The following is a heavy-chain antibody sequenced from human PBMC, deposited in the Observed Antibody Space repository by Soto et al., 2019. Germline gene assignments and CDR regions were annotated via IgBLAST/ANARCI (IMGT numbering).Heavy chain of an antibody. Sequence: PGGSLRLSCAASGFTFDDYAMHWVRQAPGKGLEWVSGISWDSGSIGYADSVKGRFTISRDNAKNSLYLQMNSLRAEDTALYYCAKRLVECSPDSSEYWGQGTLVTVSS. V-gene: IGHV3-9*01. CDR2: ISWDSGSI. CDR3: AKRLVECSPDSSEY. J-gene: IGHJ4*02. CDR1: GFTFDDYA. D-gene: IGHD3-3*01.